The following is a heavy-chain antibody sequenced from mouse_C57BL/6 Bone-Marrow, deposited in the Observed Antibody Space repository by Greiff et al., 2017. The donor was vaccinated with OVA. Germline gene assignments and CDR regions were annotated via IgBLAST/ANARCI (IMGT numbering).Heavy chain of an antibody. CDR3: ARHGFYGSAMDY. CDR1: GFTFSDYG. Sequence: DVMLVESGGGLVKPGGSLKLSCAASGFTFSDYGMHWVRQAPDKRLEWVATISSGGSYTYYPDSVKGRFTISRDNAKNTLYLQMSSLKSEDTAMYYCARHGFYGSAMDYWGQGTSVTVSS. V-gene: IGHV5-6*03. D-gene: IGHD1-1*01. CDR2: ISSGGSYT. J-gene: IGHJ4*01.